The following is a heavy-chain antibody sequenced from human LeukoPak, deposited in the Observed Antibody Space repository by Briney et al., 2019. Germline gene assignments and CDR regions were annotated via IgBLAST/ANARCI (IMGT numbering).Heavy chain of an antibody. D-gene: IGHD1-26*01. J-gene: IGHJ5*02. CDR2: IYYSGST. CDR1: GGSISSYY. V-gene: IGHV4-59*08. Sequence: PSETLSLTCTVSGGSISSYYWSWIRQPPGKGLDWIGYIYYSGSTNYNPSLKSRVTISVDTSKNQFSLKLSSVTAADTAVYYCARLRGGGSYGSWFDPWGQGTLVTVSS. CDR3: ARLRGGGSYGSWFDP.